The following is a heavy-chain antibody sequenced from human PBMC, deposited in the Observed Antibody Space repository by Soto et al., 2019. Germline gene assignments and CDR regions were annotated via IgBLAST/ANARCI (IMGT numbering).Heavy chain of an antibody. CDR3: ARDYCSGGSCYSYGY. J-gene: IGHJ4*02. Sequence: QVQLVQSGAEVKKPGASVKVSCKASGYTFTSYGISWVRQAPGQGLEWMGWISAYIGYIKYAQKFQGRVTVTTDTSTSTAYMELRSLRSDDTAVYYCARDYCSGGSCYSYGYWGQGTLVTVSS. CDR1: GYTFTSYG. V-gene: IGHV1-18*04. D-gene: IGHD2-15*01. CDR2: ISAYIGYI.